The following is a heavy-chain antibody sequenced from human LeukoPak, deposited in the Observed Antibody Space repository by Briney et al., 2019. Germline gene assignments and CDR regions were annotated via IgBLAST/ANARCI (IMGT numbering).Heavy chain of an antibody. CDR2: ISSSSSYI. CDR3: ARVRWFGELPTPYNWFAP. CDR1: GFTFSSYS. J-gene: IGHJ5*02. V-gene: IGHV3-21*01. D-gene: IGHD3-10*01. Sequence: PGGSLRLSCAASGFTFSSYSMNWVRQAPGKGLEWVSSISSSSSYIYYADSVKGRFTISRDNAKNSLYLQMNSLRAEDTAVYYCARVRWFGELPTPYNWFAPWGQGTLVTVSS.